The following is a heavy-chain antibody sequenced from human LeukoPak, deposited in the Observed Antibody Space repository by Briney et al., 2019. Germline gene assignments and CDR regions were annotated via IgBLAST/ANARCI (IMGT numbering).Heavy chain of an antibody. CDR1: GFTFSSCW. J-gene: IGHJ6*02. Sequence: GGSLRLSCAASGFTFSSCWMSWVRQAPGKGLEWVANIKQDGSEKYYVDSVKGRFTISRDNAKNSLYLQMNSLRAEDTAVYYCARDSTYYDFWSGYERVDYGMDVWGQGTTVTVSS. D-gene: IGHD3-3*01. CDR2: IKQDGSEK. CDR3: ARDSTYYDFWSGYERVDYGMDV. V-gene: IGHV3-7*01.